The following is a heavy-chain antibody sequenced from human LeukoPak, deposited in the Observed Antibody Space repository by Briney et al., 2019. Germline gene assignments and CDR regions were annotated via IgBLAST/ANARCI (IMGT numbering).Heavy chain of an antibody. CDR3: ARDQDSIGYGENLY. J-gene: IGHJ4*02. V-gene: IGHV1-46*01. Sequence: GASVKVSCKASGYSFTNYYIHWVRQAPGQGLEWMGRINPSGGGTSYAQKFQGRGTMTRDMSTSTVYMELSSLRSEDTAVYYCARDQDSIGYGENLYWGQGILVTVSS. D-gene: IGHD5-18*01. CDR1: GYSFTNYY. CDR2: INPSGGGT.